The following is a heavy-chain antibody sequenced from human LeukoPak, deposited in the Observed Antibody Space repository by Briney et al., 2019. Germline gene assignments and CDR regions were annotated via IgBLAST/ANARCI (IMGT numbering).Heavy chain of an antibody. CDR3: ARGRSGHFDY. V-gene: IGHV4-34*01. D-gene: IGHD2-15*01. CDR1: GGSFSGYY. J-gene: IGHJ4*02. CDR2: INHSGST. Sequence: SETLSLTCAVYGGSFSGYYWSWIRQPPGKGLEWIGEINHSGSTNYNPSLKSRVTISVDTSKNQFSLKLSSVTAADPAVYYCARGRSGHFDYWGQGTLVTVSS.